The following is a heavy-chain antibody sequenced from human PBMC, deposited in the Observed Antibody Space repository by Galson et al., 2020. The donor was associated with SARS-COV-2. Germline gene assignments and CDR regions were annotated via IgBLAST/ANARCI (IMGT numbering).Heavy chain of an antibody. Sequence: QLGESLKISCAASGFTFSSYGMHWVRQAPGKGLEWVAVIWYDGSNKYYADSVKGRFTISRDNSKNTLYLQMNSLRAEDTAVYYCATEIIAAADGVDYWGQGTLVTVSS. J-gene: IGHJ4*02. V-gene: IGHV3-33*01. CDR2: IWYDGSNK. D-gene: IGHD6-13*01. CDR3: ATEIIAAADGVDY. CDR1: GFTFSSYG.